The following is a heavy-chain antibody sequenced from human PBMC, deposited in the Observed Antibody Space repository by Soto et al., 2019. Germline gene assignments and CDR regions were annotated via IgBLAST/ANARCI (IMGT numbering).Heavy chain of an antibody. V-gene: IGHV4-61*01. CDR3: ARGVYYYDSSGYYFQAAFDI. CDR1: GGSVSSGSYY. CDR2: IYYSGST. Sequence: PSETLSLTCPVSGGSVSSGSYYWSWIRQPPGKGLEWIGYIYYSGSTNYNPSLKSRVTISVDTSKNQFSLKLSSVTAADTAVYYSARGVYYYDSSGYYFQAAFDIWGQGTMVTVSS. D-gene: IGHD3-22*01. J-gene: IGHJ3*02.